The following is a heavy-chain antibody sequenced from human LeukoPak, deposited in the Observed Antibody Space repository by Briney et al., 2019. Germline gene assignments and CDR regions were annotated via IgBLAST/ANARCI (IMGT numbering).Heavy chain of an antibody. Sequence: ASVKVSCKVSGYTLTELSMHWVRQAPGKGREWMGGFDPEDGETIYAQKFQGRVTMTEDTSTDTAYMELSSLRSEDTAVYYCATGLLLIGSSWYSFDYWGQGTLVTVSS. CDR1: GYTLTELS. J-gene: IGHJ4*02. CDR2: FDPEDGET. D-gene: IGHD6-13*01. CDR3: ATGLLLIGSSWYSFDY. V-gene: IGHV1-24*01.